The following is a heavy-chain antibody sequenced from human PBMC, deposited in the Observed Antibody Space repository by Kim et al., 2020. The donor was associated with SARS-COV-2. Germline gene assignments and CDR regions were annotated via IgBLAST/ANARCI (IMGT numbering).Heavy chain of an antibody. V-gene: IGHV3-53*04. Sequence: GGSLRLSCAASGVSVSSNYMTWVRQAPEKGPEWVSVIYRGGTTNHADSVKGRFTISRHNSKNILYLQMNSLRSEDTAVYYCATSTKEYYYGLDVWGLGTIVTVSS. CDR2: IYRGGTT. J-gene: IGHJ6*02. CDR1: GVSVSSNY. CDR3: ATSTKEYYYGLDV.